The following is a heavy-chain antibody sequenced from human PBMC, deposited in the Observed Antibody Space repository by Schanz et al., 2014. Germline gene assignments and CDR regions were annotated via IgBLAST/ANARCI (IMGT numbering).Heavy chain of an antibody. CDR1: GFTFSNYW. CDR2: INGDGSRT. J-gene: IGHJ4*02. V-gene: IGHV3-74*01. D-gene: IGHD3-10*01. CDR3: AKDPRGDKNDRAYYFDY. Sequence: EVQLVESGGGLVQPGGSLRLSCAASGFTFSNYWMHWVRQAPGKGLVWVSRINGDGSRTAYADSVKGRFTISRDNAKNTLYLQMTSLRAEDTAVYYCAKDPRGDKNDRAYYFDYWGQGTLVSVSS.